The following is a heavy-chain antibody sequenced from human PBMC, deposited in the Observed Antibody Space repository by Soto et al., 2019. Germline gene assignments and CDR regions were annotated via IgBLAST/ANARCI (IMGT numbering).Heavy chain of an antibody. Sequence: QVQLVESGGGVVQPGRSLRLSCAASGFTFSSYGMHWVRQAPGKGLEWVAVISYDGSNKYYADSVKGRFTISRDNSKNTLYLQMNSLRAEDMAVYYCAKPPGSSSSSGLYYYYGMDVWGQGTTVTVSS. CDR3: AKPPGSSSSSGLYYYYGMDV. CDR1: GFTFSSYG. V-gene: IGHV3-30*18. CDR2: ISYDGSNK. D-gene: IGHD6-6*01. J-gene: IGHJ6*02.